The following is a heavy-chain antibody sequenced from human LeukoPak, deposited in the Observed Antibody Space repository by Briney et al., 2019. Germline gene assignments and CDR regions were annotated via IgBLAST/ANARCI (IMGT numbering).Heavy chain of an antibody. V-gene: IGHV3-30-3*01. CDR2: VSSDGNIK. J-gene: IGHJ4*02. Sequence: PGRSLRLSCAASGFTFNKFPMHGVREAPGKGLEWMAAVSSDGNIKNYADSVKGRFTISRGNSKNTLYLQMNSLGPEDAAVYYCARGDGGEVDHWGQGTLVTVSS. CDR3: ARGDGGEVDH. D-gene: IGHD3-16*01. CDR1: GFTFNKFP.